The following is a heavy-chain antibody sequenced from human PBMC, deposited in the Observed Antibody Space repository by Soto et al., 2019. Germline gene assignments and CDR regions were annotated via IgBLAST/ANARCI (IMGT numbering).Heavy chain of an antibody. CDR3: ASIGHDAFDI. V-gene: IGHV3-33*01. Sequence: SLRLSCAASGFTFSSYGMHWVRQAPGRGLEWVAVIWYDGSNKYYADSVKGRFTISRDNSKNTLYLQMNSLRAEDTAVYYCASIGHDAFDIWGQGTMVTVSS. CDR1: GFTFSSYG. D-gene: IGHD3-3*01. CDR2: IWYDGSNK. J-gene: IGHJ3*02.